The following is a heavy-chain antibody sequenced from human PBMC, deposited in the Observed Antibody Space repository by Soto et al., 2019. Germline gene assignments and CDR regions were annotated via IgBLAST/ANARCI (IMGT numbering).Heavy chain of an antibody. D-gene: IGHD3-3*01. V-gene: IGHV3-30-3*01. J-gene: IGHJ5*02. Sequence: GGSLRLSCAASGFTFSSYAMHWVRQAPGKGLEWVAVISYDGSNKYYADSVKGRFTISRDNSKNTLYLQMNSLRAEDTAVYYCAREGAYDFWSGYYQGWFDPWGQGTLVTVSS. CDR1: GFTFSSYA. CDR2: ISYDGSNK. CDR3: AREGAYDFWSGYYQGWFDP.